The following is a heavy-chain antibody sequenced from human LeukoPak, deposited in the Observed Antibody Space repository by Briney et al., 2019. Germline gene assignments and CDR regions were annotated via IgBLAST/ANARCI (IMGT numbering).Heavy chain of an antibody. CDR3: ARDFADGTLD. V-gene: IGHV3-30*04. CDR2: ILYDGSNK. J-gene: IGHJ4*02. Sequence: GRSLRLSCAASGFTFSSYAMHWPRQAPGKGLEWVAVILYDGSNKYYADSVKGRFTISRDNSKNTLYLQMNSLRAEDTAVYYCARDFADGTLDWGQGTLVTVSS. CDR1: GFTFSSYA.